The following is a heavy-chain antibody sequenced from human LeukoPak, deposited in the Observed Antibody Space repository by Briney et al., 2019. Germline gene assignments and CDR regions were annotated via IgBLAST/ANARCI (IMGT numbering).Heavy chain of an antibody. J-gene: IGHJ4*02. CDR1: GGSISRTGYY. V-gene: IGHV4-39*01. CDR3: ATELRYFDWLFPNYFDS. Sequence: TETLSLTCTVSGGSISRTGYYWGWIRQPPGKGLEWIGSIYHTGTTYYSSSLKSRVTISVDTSKNQFSLKLTSVTAADTAVHFCATELRYFDWLFPNYFDSWGQGTLVTVSS. D-gene: IGHD3-9*01. CDR2: IYHTGTT.